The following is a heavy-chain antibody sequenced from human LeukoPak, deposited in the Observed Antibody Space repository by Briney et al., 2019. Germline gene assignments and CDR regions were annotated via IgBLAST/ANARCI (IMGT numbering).Heavy chain of an antibody. V-gene: IGHV5-51*01. D-gene: IGHD1-26*01. CDR2: IYPGDSDT. J-gene: IGHJ4*02. CDR1: GYSFTTYW. Sequence: GEFLKISCKGSGYSFTTYWIGWVRQMPGKGLEWMGIIYPGDSDTRYSPSFQGQVTISADKSISTAYLQWSSLKASDTAIYYCARRLFRGSYPSFDYWGQGTLVIVSS. CDR3: ARRLFRGSYPSFDY.